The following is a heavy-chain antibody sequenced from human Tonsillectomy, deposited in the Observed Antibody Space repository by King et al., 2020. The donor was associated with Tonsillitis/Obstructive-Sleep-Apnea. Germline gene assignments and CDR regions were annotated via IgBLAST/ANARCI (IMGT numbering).Heavy chain of an antibody. CDR1: GGSISSSSYY. D-gene: IGHD3-22*01. CDR2: IYYSGST. CDR3: ARHLYYYDRGGYTLDY. V-gene: IGHV4-39*01. Sequence: QLQESGPGLVKPSETLSLTCAVSGGSISSSSYYWGWIRQPPGKELEWIGCIYYSGSTHYNPSLKSRVTISVDTSKNQFSLKLSAVSAADTAVYYCARHLYYYDRGGYTLDYWGQGTLVTVSS. J-gene: IGHJ4*02.